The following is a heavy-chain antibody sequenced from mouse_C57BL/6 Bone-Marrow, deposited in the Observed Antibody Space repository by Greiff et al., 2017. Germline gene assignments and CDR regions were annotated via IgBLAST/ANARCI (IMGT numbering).Heavy chain of an antibody. CDR3: ARDYGSSYSFAY. Sequence: QVQLQQSGAELVKPGASVKLSCKASGYTFTSYWMHWVKQRPGQGLEWIGMIHPNSGSTNYNEKFKSKATLTVDKSSSTAYMQLSSLTSEDSAVYYFARDYGSSYSFAYWGQGTLVTVSA. J-gene: IGHJ3*01. CDR1: GYTFTSYW. D-gene: IGHD1-1*01. V-gene: IGHV1-64*01. CDR2: IHPNSGST.